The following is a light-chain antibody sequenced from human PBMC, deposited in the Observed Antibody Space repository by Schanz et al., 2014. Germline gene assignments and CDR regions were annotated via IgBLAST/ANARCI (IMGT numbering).Light chain of an antibody. CDR1: QSVSSSY. CDR3: QQRREWRT. V-gene: IGKV3D-20*02. Sequence: EIVLTQSPGTLSLSPGDRATLSCRASQSVSSSYLAWYQQKPGQAPRLLIYHASNRATAIPARFTGSGSGTDFTLTISSLEPEDFAVYYCQQRREWRTFGQGTTVEIK. CDR2: HAS. J-gene: IGKJ1*01.